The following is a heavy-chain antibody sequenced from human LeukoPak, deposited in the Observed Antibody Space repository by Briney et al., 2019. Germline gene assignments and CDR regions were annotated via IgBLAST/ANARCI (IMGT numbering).Heavy chain of an antibody. D-gene: IGHD5-12*01. J-gene: IGHJ4*02. CDR3: ARGLYTGSPTD. CDR2: KNHSGST. CDR1: GGSLSNYY. Sequence: PSETLSLTCAVSGGSLSNYYWSWIRQPPGKGLEWVVEKNHSGSTNNNPSLKSRITTSVDTSNKQFSLKPRPVTAADSAVYYCARGLYTGSPTDWGQGTLVTVSS. V-gene: IGHV4-34*01.